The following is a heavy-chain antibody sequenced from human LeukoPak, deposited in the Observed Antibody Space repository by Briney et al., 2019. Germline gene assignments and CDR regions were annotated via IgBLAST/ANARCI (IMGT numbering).Heavy chain of an antibody. CDR3: ATIKRGNIFGYFDF. Sequence: SETLSLTCSVPGGSFSSHFWSWIREPPGKGLEWIGYMLDSENTKDNPYFQSRLSLSADTSKNEFSLRLTSVTAADTAVYYCATIKRGNIFGYFDFWGQGILVTVSP. CDR1: GGSFSSHF. D-gene: IGHD5-18*01. V-gene: IGHV4-59*11. J-gene: IGHJ4*02. CDR2: MLDSENT.